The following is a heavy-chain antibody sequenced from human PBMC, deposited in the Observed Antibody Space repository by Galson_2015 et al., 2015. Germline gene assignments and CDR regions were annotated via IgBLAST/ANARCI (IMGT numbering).Heavy chain of an antibody. CDR1: GYSFTSYW. CDR3: ARLARGGSIAARPAGGWFDP. CDR2: IYPGDSDT. D-gene: IGHD6-6*01. V-gene: IGHV5-51*01. Sequence: QSGAEVKKPWESLKISCKGSGYSFTSYWIGWVRQMPGKGLEWMGIIYPGDSDTRYSPSFQGQVTISADKSISTAYLQWSSLKASDTAMYYCARLARGGSIAARPAGGWFDPWGQGTLVTVSS. J-gene: IGHJ5*02.